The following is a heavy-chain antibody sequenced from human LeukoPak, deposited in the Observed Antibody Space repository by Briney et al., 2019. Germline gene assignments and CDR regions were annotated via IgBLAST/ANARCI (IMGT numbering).Heavy chain of an antibody. J-gene: IGHJ4*02. CDR3: ARGHFGLDS. CDR1: GFTFSNYN. D-gene: IGHD3/OR15-3a*01. V-gene: IGHV3-11*01. CDR2: IRSSGNTI. Sequence: GGSLRLSCVASGFTFSNYNMNWIRQAPGKGLEWVSYIRSSGNTIYYADSVKGRFTISRDNAKNSLYLQMNSLRAEDTAVYYCARGHFGLDSWGQGTLVTVSS.